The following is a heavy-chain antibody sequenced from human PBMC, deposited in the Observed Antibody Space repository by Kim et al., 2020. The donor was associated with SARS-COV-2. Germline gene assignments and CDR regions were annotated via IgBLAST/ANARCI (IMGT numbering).Heavy chain of an antibody. Sequence: ASVKVSCKASGYTFTSYGISWVRQAPGQGLEWMGWISAYNGNTNYAQKLQGRVTMTTDTSTSTAYMELRSLRSDDTAVYYCARDSCSSTSCYLGGWFDPWGQGTLVTVSS. D-gene: IGHD2-2*01. J-gene: IGHJ5*02. CDR3: ARDSCSSTSCYLGGWFDP. V-gene: IGHV1-18*01. CDR1: GYTFTSYG. CDR2: ISAYNGNT.